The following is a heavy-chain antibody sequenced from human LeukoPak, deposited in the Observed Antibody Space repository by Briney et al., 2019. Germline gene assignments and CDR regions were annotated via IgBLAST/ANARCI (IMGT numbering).Heavy chain of an antibody. V-gene: IGHV3-21*01. CDR2: ISSSGSNI. Sequence: PGGSLRLSCAASGFTFSSYSMSWVRQAPGKGLEWVSSISSSGSNIYYADSVTGQYTNTRDNANNSLYMQKNSRRAEDATVYYCASGPEDDFYTDWGQGTRVTVS. CDR3: ASGPEDDFYTD. D-gene: IGHD3-3*01. J-gene: IGHJ4*02. CDR1: GFTFSSYS.